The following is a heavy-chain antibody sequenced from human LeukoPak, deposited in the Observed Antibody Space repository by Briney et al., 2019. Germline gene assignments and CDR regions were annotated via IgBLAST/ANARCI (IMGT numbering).Heavy chain of an antibody. D-gene: IGHD2-21*02. J-gene: IGHJ4*02. CDR1: GGTFSSYA. CDR2: IIPIFGTA. CDR3: ARGDRVVVTAISYYFDY. V-gene: IGHV1-69*05. Sequence: ASVKVSCKASGGTFSSYAISWVRQAPGQGLEWMGGIIPIFGTANYAQKFQGRVTITTDESTSTAYMELSSLRSEDTAVYYCARGDRVVVTAISYYFDYWGQGTLVTVSS.